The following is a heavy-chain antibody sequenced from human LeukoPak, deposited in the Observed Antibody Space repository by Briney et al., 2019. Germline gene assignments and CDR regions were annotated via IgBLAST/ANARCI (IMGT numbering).Heavy chain of an antibody. J-gene: IGHJ4*02. CDR3: ARGIGGYYGSGSYYMFDY. Sequence: ASVKVSCKASGYTFTGYYMHWVRQAPGQGLEWMGWINPNSGGTNYAQKFQDRVTMTRDTSISTAYMELSRLRSDDTAVYYCARGIGGYYGSGSYYMFDYWGQGTLVTVSS. CDR2: INPNSGGT. V-gene: IGHV1-2*02. CDR1: GYTFTGYY. D-gene: IGHD3-10*01.